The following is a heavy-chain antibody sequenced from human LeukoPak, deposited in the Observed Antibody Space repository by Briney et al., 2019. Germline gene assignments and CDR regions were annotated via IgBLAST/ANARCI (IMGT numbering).Heavy chain of an antibody. J-gene: IGHJ3*02. V-gene: IGHV4-34*01. CDR2: INHSGST. D-gene: IGHD3-22*01. CDR3: ARPYYYDSSGEDAFDI. CDR1: RWSFSGYY. Sequence: SETLSLTCAVYRWSFSGYYWSWIRQPPGEGLDWIGEINHSGSTNYNPSRKSRVNISVDTSKNQFSLKLSSVTAADTAVYYCARPYYYDSSGEDAFDIWGQGTMVTVSS.